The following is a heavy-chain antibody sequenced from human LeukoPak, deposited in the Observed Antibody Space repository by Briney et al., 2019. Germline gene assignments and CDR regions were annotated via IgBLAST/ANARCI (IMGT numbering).Heavy chain of an antibody. J-gene: IGHJ4*02. Sequence: GGSLRLSCAASGFTFSSYEMNWVRQAPGKGLAWLSFTSRSGTTTNYADSVKGRFTISRDNAKNPLYLQMNSLTAADTAVYYCARGSYGSGSYYVVDFDYWGRGTLVTVSS. CDR1: GFTFSSYE. D-gene: IGHD3-10*01. CDR2: TSRSGTTT. CDR3: ARGSYGSGSYYVVDFDY. V-gene: IGHV3-48*03.